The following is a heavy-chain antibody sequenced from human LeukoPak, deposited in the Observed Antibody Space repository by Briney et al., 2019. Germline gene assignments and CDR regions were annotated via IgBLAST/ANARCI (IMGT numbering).Heavy chain of an antibody. V-gene: IGHV1-8*01. D-gene: IGHD2-2*01. J-gene: IGHJ5*02. Sequence: GASVKVSCKTSGYTFTNYDINWVRQATGQGLEWMGWMNPNSGNTGYAQKFQGGVTMTRNTSISTAYMELSSLRSEDTAVYYCAGPNCSSPDCHPREGFDPGARE. CDR1: GYTFTNYD. CDR3: AGPNCSSPDCHPREGFDP. CDR2: MNPNSGNT.